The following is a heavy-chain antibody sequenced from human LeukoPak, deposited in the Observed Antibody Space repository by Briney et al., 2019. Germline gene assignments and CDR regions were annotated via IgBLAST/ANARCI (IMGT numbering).Heavy chain of an antibody. J-gene: IGHJ4*02. Sequence: KPSGTLSLTCTVSGGSISSYYWSWIRQPPGKGLEWIWFIYYSGSTKYNPSLKSRVTISVDTSKSQFSLKLTSVTAADTAVYYCARLGIGVVPSAMLGDYYFDYWGQGTLVTVSS. V-gene: IGHV4-59*08. CDR3: ARLGIGVVPSAMLGDYYFDY. CDR1: GGSISSYY. D-gene: IGHD2-2*01. CDR2: IYYSGST.